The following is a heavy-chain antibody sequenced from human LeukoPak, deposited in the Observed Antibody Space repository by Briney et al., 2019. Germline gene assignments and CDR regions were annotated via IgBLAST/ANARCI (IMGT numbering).Heavy chain of an antibody. D-gene: IGHD4-11*01. J-gene: IGHJ4*02. V-gene: IGHV4-38-2*02. Sequence: SGTLSLTCTVSGYSISSGYYWGWIRQPPGKGLEWIGSIYHSGSTYYNPSLKSRVTISVDTSKNQFSLKLSSVTAADTAVYYCARNSNSRLDYWGQGTLVTVSS. CDR3: ARNSNSRLDY. CDR2: IYHSGST. CDR1: GYSISSGYY.